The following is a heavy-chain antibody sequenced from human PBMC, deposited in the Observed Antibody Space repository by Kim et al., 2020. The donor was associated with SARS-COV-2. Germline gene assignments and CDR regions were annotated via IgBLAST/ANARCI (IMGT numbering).Heavy chain of an antibody. V-gene: IGHV3-73*01. CDR3: TRPLYSGSYSDY. J-gene: IGHJ4*02. D-gene: IGHD1-26*01. Sequence: YAASVKGRYTISRDDSKNTAYLQMNSLKTEDTAVYYCTRPLYSGSYSDYWGQGTLVTVSS.